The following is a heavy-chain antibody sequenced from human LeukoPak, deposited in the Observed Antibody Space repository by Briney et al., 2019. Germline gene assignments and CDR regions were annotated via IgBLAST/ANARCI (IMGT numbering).Heavy chain of an antibody. CDR3: ARLGTDY. Sequence: ASVKVCCKASGYTFSSYGLSWVRQAPGQGLEWMGWISAYTGDTLYAQNLQGRVTMTTDTSTSTAYMELRTLRSDDTAVYVCARLGTDYWGQGTLVVVSS. V-gene: IGHV1-18*01. D-gene: IGHD3-16*01. CDR2: ISAYTGDT. CDR1: GYTFSSYG. J-gene: IGHJ4*02.